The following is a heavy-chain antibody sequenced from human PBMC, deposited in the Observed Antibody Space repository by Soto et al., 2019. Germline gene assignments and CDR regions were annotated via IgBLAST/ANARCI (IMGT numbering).Heavy chain of an antibody. CDR1: LYSISSGYY. J-gene: IGHJ4*02. CDR3: ARAIRGFSQGFGY. CDR2: IYHSGNI. Sequence: PSETLSLTCAVSLYSISSGYYWGWIRQPPGKGLEWIGSIYHSGNIYYNPSLKSRVTLSVDMSKNQFSLRVSHVTAADTAVYYCARAIRGFSQGFGYWGQGTLVTVSS. V-gene: IGHV4-38-2*01. D-gene: IGHD5-18*01.